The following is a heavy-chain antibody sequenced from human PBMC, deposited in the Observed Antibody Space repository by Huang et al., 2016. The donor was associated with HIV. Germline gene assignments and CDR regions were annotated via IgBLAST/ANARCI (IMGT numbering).Heavy chain of an antibody. Sequence: VQLVESGGGVVQPGRSLRLACAASGFSFSTYGLHWVRQDPGKGLEWVAVISYDGSNKYYAHSVKGRFTISRDTYENKVDLQMNSLRHEDTAVYYCAKDGADEEWDIDYWGQGTLVTVSS. CDR3: AKDGADEEWDIDY. CDR2: ISYDGSNK. J-gene: IGHJ4*02. V-gene: IGHV3-30*18. D-gene: IGHD1-26*01. CDR1: GFSFSTYG.